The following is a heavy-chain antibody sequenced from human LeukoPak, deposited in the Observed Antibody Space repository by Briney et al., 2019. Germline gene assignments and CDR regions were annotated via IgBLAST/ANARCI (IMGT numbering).Heavy chain of an antibody. CDR1: GYSISSGYD. D-gene: IGHD6-13*01. V-gene: IGHV4-38-2*02. J-gene: IGHJ5*02. CDR2: ISQSGST. Sequence: SETLSLTCTVSGYSISSGYDWGWIRQAPGKRLEWLGSISQSGSTYDNPSLKSRVTLSVDTSKNQVSLKLSSVTAADTAVYFCARAYRSSWYANWFDPWGQGTLVTVSS. CDR3: ARAYRSSWYANWFDP.